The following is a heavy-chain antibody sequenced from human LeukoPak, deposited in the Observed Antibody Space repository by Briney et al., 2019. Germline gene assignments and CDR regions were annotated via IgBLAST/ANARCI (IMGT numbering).Heavy chain of an antibody. J-gene: IGHJ3*02. CDR1: GFTFTTYS. V-gene: IGHV3-21*01. D-gene: IGHD5-24*01. Sequence: GGSLRLSCAASGFTFTTYSMSWLRQAPGKGLEWVSSIGSKNSNIYYAESLKGRFSISRDNANNSLFLEVHSLRAEDTAVYYCARQRNGYNKLKDAFDIRGQGTMVTVSS. CDR2: IGSKNSNI. CDR3: ARQRNGYNKLKDAFDI.